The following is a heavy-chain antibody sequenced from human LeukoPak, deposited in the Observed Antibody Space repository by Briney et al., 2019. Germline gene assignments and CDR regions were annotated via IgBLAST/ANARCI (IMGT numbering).Heavy chain of an antibody. V-gene: IGHV4-59*08. J-gene: IGHJ4*02. Sequence: SETLSLTCTVSGGSISSYYWIWIRQPPGKGLEWIGYIYYSGSTYYNPSLKSRVTISVDTSKNQFSLKLSSVTAADTAVYYCARKDDYGGLDWGQGTLVTVSS. CDR3: ARKDDYGGLD. D-gene: IGHD4-23*01. CDR2: IYYSGST. CDR1: GGSISSYY.